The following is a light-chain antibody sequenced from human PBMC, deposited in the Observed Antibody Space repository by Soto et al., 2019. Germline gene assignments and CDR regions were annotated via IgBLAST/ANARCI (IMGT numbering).Light chain of an antibody. CDR2: AAS. CDR3: QQYNNWPPLI. Sequence: IVMTQSPATLSVSPGERVTLSCRASQSVSNNLAWYQQKPGQAPRLLIYAASTRATGLPARFSGSGSGTQFTLTISSLQSEDFAVYYCQQYNNWPPLIFGGGTKVEIK. CDR1: QSVSNN. J-gene: IGKJ4*01. V-gene: IGKV3-15*01.